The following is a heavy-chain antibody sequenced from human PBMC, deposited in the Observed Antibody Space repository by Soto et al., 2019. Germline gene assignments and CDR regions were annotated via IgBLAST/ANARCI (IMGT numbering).Heavy chain of an antibody. CDR2: IYSNDDK. D-gene: IGHD5-18*01. CDR3: AHRRIQLWHDAFDI. V-gene: IGHV2-5*01. CDR1: GFSLSTIGAG. J-gene: IGHJ3*02. Sequence: SGPTLLNATHSLPLTCTFSGFSLSTIGAGSCWIREPPGKALEWLALIYSNDDKRYSPYLKSRLTITKDTSKKQVVLTMTNMDPLDTATYYCAHRRIQLWHDAFDIWGQGTMVTVSS.